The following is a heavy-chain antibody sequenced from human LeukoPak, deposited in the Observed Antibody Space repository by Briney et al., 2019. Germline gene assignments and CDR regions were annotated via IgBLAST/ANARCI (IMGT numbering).Heavy chain of an antibody. D-gene: IGHD1-26*01. V-gene: IGHV3-30*02. Sequence: GSLRLSCAASGFTFTNYGMHWVRQAPGKGLEWVAFIRYDGSNKYYADSVKGRFTISRDNSKNTLYLQMNSLRAEDTAVYYCAKGAWWELLSTYFDYWGQGTLVTVSS. CDR1: GFTFTNYG. CDR2: IRYDGSNK. J-gene: IGHJ4*02. CDR3: AKGAWWELLSTYFDY.